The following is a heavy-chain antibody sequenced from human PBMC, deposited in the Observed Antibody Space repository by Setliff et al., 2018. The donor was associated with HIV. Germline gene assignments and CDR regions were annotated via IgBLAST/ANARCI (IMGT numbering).Heavy chain of an antibody. V-gene: IGHV1-18*01. CDR1: GYTFTAYG. D-gene: IGHD3-9*01. CDR3: ARGRSRYFDWLPSTLSYYFDY. J-gene: IGHJ4*02. Sequence: ASVKVSCKPSGYTFTAYGLSWVRQAPGQGLEWMGWISTYSDETSYAQKLQGRVTMTTDTSTSTAYMELRRLRFDDTAVYYCARGRSRYFDWLPSTLSYYFDYWGQGTLVTVSS. CDR2: ISTYSDET.